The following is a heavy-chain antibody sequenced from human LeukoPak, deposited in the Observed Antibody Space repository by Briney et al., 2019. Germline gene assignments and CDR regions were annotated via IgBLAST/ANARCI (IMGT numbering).Heavy chain of an antibody. CDR3: ARDLGRSGDTAMAFDY. J-gene: IGHJ4*02. Sequence: PGGSLRLSCAASGFTVSSNYMSWVRQAPGKGLEWVSVIYSGGSTYYADSVKGRFTISRGNSKNTLYLQMNSLRAEDTAVYCCARDLGRSGDTAMAFDYWGQGTLVTVSS. D-gene: IGHD5-18*01. V-gene: IGHV3-53*01. CDR2: IYSGGST. CDR1: GFTVSSNY.